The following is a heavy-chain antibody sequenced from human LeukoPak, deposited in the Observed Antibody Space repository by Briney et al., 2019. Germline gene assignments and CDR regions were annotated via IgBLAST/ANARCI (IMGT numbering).Heavy chain of an antibody. Sequence: GGSLRLSCAASGFTFSSYAMSWVRQAPGKGLEWVSAISGSGGSTYYADSVKGRFTISRDNSKNTLYLQMNSLRAEDTAVYYCAKKIVVVSIQDGDAFDIWGQGTMVTVSS. V-gene: IGHV3-23*01. CDR1: GFTFSSYA. CDR2: ISGSGGST. D-gene: IGHD3-22*01. J-gene: IGHJ3*02. CDR3: AKKIVVVSIQDGDAFDI.